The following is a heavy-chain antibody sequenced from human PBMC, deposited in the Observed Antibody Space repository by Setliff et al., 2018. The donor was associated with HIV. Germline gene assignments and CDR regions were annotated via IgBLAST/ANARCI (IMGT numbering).Heavy chain of an antibody. V-gene: IGHV4-39*01. D-gene: IGHD3-22*01. CDR3: ARLTTTYYYDSSAYYHPV. Sequence: SETLSLTCSVSGGSIDNNKYYWTWIRQPPGKGLEWTGSIYHTGRTYYNRSLESRLTISIDTSKNQFSLKLTSVTAADTAVFYCARLTTTYYYDSSAYYHPVWGQGTLVTVS. CDR1: GGSIDNNKYY. J-gene: IGHJ4*02. CDR2: IYHTGRT.